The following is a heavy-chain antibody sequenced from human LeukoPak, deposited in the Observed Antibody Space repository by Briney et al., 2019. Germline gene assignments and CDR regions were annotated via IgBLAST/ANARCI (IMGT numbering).Heavy chain of an antibody. Sequence: PVASVKVSCTASGYTFTSYYMHWVRQAPGQGLEWMGIINPSGGSTSYAQKFQGRVTITRDMSTSTVYMELSSLRSEDTAVYYCARGRLAVGDILTGYYYYFYMDVWGKGTTVTVSS. CDR2: INPSGGST. V-gene: IGHV1-46*01. D-gene: IGHD3-9*01. CDR3: ARGRLAVGDILTGYYYYFYMDV. CDR1: GYTFTSYY. J-gene: IGHJ6*03.